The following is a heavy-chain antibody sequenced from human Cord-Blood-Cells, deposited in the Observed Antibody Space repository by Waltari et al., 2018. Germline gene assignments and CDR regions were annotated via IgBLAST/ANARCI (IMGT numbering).Heavy chain of an antibody. CDR3: AISSSRGFDY. Sequence: QVQLVQSGAEVKKPGASVKVSCKASGYTFTGDYMHWVRQAPGQGLEWMGWINPNSGGPNYAQKFQGWFTMTRDTSISTAYMELSRLRSDDTAVYYCAISSSRGFDYWGQGTLVTVSS. CDR1: GYTFTGDY. J-gene: IGHJ4*02. D-gene: IGHD6-6*01. CDR2: INPNSGGP. V-gene: IGHV1-2*04.